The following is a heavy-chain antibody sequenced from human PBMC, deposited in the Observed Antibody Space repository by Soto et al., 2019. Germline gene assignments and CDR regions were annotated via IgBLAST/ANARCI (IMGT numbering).Heavy chain of an antibody. V-gene: IGHV3-33*01. CDR3: ARCFPGIAAAGYDY. D-gene: IGHD6-13*01. CDR1: GFTFSSYG. J-gene: IGHJ4*02. CDR2: IWYDGSNK. Sequence: GGSLRLSCAASGFTFSSYGMHWVRQAPGKGLEWVAVIWYDGSNKYYADSVKGRFTISRDNSKNTLYLQMNSLRAEDTAVYYCARCFPGIAAAGYDYWGQGTMVTVYS.